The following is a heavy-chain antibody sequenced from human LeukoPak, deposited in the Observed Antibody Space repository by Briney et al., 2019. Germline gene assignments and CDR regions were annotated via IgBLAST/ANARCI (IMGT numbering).Heavy chain of an antibody. CDR1: GYTFTSYY. CDR3: ARDWGTAMVRYEGWFDP. J-gene: IGHJ5*02. V-gene: IGHV1-46*01. Sequence: ASVKVSCKASGYTFTSYYMHWVRQAPGQGLEWMGIINPSGGSTSYAQKFQGRVTMTRDTSTSTVYMELSSLRSEDTAVYYCARDWGTAMVRYEGWFDPWGQGTLVTVSS. CDR2: INPSGGST. D-gene: IGHD5-18*01.